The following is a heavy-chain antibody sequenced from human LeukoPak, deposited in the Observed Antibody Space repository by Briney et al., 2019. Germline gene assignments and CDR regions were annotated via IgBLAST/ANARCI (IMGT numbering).Heavy chain of an antibody. Sequence: GESLKISCKGSGYSFTSYWIGWVRQMPGKGLEWMGIIYPGDSDTRYSPSFQGQVTISADKSISTAYLQWSSLKASDTAMYYCARARIAAAGTRYGMDVWGQGTTVTVSS. CDR1: GYSFTSYW. CDR3: ARARIAAAGTRYGMDV. V-gene: IGHV5-51*01. D-gene: IGHD6-13*01. CDR2: IYPGDSDT. J-gene: IGHJ6*02.